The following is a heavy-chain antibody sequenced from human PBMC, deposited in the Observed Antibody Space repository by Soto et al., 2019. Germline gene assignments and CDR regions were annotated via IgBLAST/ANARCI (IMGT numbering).Heavy chain of an antibody. CDR3: ARNVGDGYNGAWMDV. CDR1: GGSISSYY. CDR2: IYYSGST. V-gene: IGHV4-59*01. J-gene: IGHJ6*02. D-gene: IGHD5-12*01. Sequence: SETLSLTCTVSGGSISSYYWSWIRQPPGKGLEWIGYIYYSGSTNYNPSLKSRVTISVDTSKNQFSLKLSSVTAADTAVYYCARNVGDGYNGAWMDVWGQGTTVTVSS.